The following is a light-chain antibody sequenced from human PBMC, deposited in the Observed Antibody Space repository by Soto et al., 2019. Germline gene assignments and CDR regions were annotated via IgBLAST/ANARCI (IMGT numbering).Light chain of an antibody. CDR2: EAS. J-gene: IGKJ4*01. V-gene: IGKV1-33*01. CDR3: QQYDHVPLT. Sequence: DLQMTQSPSSLSASVGDRVTITCQASQDITNDLNWYQQKPGKAPKVLIYEASNLETGVPSRFSGSGSGTDFTFTISRLQPEDIATYFCQQYDHVPLTFGGGTKVEIK. CDR1: QDITND.